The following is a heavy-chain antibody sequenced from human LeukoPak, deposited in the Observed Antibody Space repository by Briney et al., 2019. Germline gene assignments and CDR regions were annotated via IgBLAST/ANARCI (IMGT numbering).Heavy chain of an antibody. Sequence: PGGSLRLSCAASGFAFAMSWVRQAPGKELEWGSTISVSGGNTYYADSVKGRFTISRDNSKNTLYLQMISLRAEDTAVYYCASTPSHDYDDYGSFDYWGQGTLVTVSS. D-gene: IGHD4-17*01. V-gene: IGHV3-23*01. J-gene: IGHJ4*02. CDR2: ISVSGGNT. CDR1: GFAFA. CDR3: ASTPSHDYDDYGSFDY.